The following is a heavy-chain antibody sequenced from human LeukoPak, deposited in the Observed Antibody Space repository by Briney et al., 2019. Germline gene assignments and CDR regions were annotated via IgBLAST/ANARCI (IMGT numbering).Heavy chain of an antibody. CDR2: IIPILGIA. V-gene: IGHV1-69*04. CDR1: GGTFSSYA. CDR3: ARGSSWYPGRNYYFDY. J-gene: IGHJ4*02. D-gene: IGHD6-13*01. Sequence: GSSVKVSCKASGGTFSSYAISWVRQAPGQGLEWMGRIIPILGIANYAQKFQGRVTITADKSTSTAYMELSSLRSEDTAVYYCARGSSWYPGRNYYFDYWGQGTLVTVSS.